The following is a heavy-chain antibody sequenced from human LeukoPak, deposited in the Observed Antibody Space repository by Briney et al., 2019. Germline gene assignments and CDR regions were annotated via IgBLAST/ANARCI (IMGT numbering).Heavy chain of an antibody. Sequence: GGSLRLSCAASGFTFSSYRMNWVRQAPGKGLEWVSSISSTSSYLYYADSVKGRFTISRDNAKKSLYLQMNRLRAEDTAVYYCAVDIVVVVAAKNAYWGQGTLVTVSS. V-gene: IGHV3-21*01. D-gene: IGHD2-15*01. CDR3: AVDIVVVVAAKNAY. J-gene: IGHJ4*02. CDR1: GFTFSSYR. CDR2: ISSTSSYL.